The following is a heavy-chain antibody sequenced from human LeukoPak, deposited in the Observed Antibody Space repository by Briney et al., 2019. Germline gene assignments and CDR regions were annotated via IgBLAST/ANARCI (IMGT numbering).Heavy chain of an antibody. Sequence: SETLSLTCAVYGGSFSGHYWSWIRQPPGKGLEWIGEINHSGSTNYNPSLKSRVTISVDTSKNQFSLKLSSVTAADTAVYYCARGLPTVVTPRGGRYFDYWGQGTLVTVSS. J-gene: IGHJ4*02. CDR2: INHSGST. D-gene: IGHD4-23*01. CDR3: ARGLPTVVTPRGGRYFDY. V-gene: IGHV4-34*01. CDR1: GGSFSGHY.